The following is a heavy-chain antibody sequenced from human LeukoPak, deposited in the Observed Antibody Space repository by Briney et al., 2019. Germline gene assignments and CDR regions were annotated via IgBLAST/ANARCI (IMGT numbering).Heavy chain of an antibody. J-gene: IGHJ5*02. D-gene: IGHD3-9*01. V-gene: IGHV1-2*02. CDR1: GYTFTGYY. CDR3: ARVPLGSHYDILTGDFDP. Sequence: ASVKVSCKASGYTFTGYYMHWVRQAPGQGLEWMGWINPNSGGTNYAQKLQGRVTMTTDTSTSTAYMELRSLRSDDTAVYYCARVPLGSHYDILTGDFDPWGQGTLVTVSS. CDR2: INPNSGGT.